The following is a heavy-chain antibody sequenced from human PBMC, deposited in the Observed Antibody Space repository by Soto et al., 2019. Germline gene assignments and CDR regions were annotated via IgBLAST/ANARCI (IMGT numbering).Heavy chain of an antibody. V-gene: IGHV4-59*08. Sequence: TSETLSLTCTVSGGSISSYYWSWIRQPPGKGLEWIGYIYYSGSTNYNPSLKSRVTISVDTSKNQFSLKLSSVTAADTAVYYCARLLYGSGSWFDPWGQETLVTVSS. CDR3: ARLLYGSGSWFDP. J-gene: IGHJ5*02. CDR1: GGSISSYY. D-gene: IGHD3-10*01. CDR2: IYYSGST.